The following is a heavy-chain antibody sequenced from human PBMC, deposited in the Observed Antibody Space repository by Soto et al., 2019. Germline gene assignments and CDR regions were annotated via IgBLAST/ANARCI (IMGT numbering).Heavy chain of an antibody. V-gene: IGHV3-23*01. CDR2: ISGSGGST. J-gene: IGHJ6*02. CDR3: AKDSIAVAAYYYYGMDV. Sequence: GGSLRLSCAASGFTFISYAMSWVRQAPGKGLEWVSAISGSGGSTYYADSVKGRFTISRDNSKNTLYLQMNSLRAEDTAVYYCAKDSIAVAAYYYYGMDVWGQGTTVTVSS. D-gene: IGHD6-19*01. CDR1: GFTFISYA.